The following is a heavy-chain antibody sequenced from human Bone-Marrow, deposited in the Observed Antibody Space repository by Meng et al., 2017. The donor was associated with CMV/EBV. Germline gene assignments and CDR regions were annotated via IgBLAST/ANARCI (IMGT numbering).Heavy chain of an antibody. CDR1: GFIFSHYY. CDR2: ISGSGSTI. V-gene: IGHV3-11*04. CDR3: AKDPLEYTSASRGGWFDP. J-gene: IGHJ5*02. D-gene: IGHD6-25*01. Sequence: GESLKISCAASGFIFSHYYMTWIRQAPGKGLEWVSHISGSGSTIYYADSVKGRFTISRDNSKSTLYLQMSSLRAEDTAVYYCAKDPLEYTSASRGGWFDPWGRGTLVTVSS.